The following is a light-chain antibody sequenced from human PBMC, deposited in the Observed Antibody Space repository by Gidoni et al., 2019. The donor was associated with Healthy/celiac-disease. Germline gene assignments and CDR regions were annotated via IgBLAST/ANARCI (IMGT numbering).Light chain of an antibody. CDR2: CAS. Sequence: EIVLTQSPGTLSLSPGERATLSCRASQSVSSSYLAWYQQKPGQAPMLLIYCASSRATGIPNRFSGSGSVTDFTLTISRLEPEDFAVYYCQQYGSSFTFGGGTKVEIK. V-gene: IGKV3-20*01. CDR3: QQYGSSFT. J-gene: IGKJ4*01. CDR1: QSVSSSY.